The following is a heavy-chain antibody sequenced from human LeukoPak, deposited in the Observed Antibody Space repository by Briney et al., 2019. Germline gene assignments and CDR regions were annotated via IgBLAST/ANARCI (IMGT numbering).Heavy chain of an antibody. CDR3: AGSSSWEYFDY. J-gene: IGHJ4*02. CDR1: GGSISSYY. V-gene: IGHV4-59*01. CDR2: IYYSGST. D-gene: IGHD6-13*01. Sequence: PSETLSLTCIVSGGSISSYYWSWIRQPPGKGLEWIGYIYYSGSTNYNPSLKSRVTISVDTSKNQFSLKLSSVTAADTAVYYCAGSSSWEYFDYWGQGTLVTVSS.